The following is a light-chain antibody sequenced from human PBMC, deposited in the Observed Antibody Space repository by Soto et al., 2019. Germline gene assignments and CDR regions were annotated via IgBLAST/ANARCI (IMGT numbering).Light chain of an antibody. CDR1: QNIDNY. J-gene: IGKJ1*01. CDR2: AAS. Sequence: DMQMTQSPSSLAASLGDRVTITCRASQNIDNYLNWYQQKPGEAPKLLISAASNLQTGVPSRFSGSGSGTDFTLTISSLPSEDFELYYCQQYNNWPWTFGQGTKVDIK. CDR3: QQYNNWPWT. V-gene: IGKV1-39*01.